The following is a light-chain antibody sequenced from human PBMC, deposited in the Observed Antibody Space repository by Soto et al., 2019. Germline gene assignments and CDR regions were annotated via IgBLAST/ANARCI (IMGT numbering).Light chain of an antibody. Sequence: QSVLTQPPSVSGAPGQRVTISCTGSSSNIGAGYDVHWYQQLPGTAPKLLIYGNSNRPSGVPDRFSGSKSGTSASLAITGLQAEDEADYYRQSYDSSLSVHVVFGGGTKLTAL. CDR2: GNS. V-gene: IGLV1-40*01. J-gene: IGLJ2*01. CDR3: QSYDSSLSVHVV. CDR1: SSNIGAGYD.